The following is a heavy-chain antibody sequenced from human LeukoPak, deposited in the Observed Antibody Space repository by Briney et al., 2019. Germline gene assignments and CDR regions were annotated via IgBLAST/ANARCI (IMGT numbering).Heavy chain of an antibody. D-gene: IGHD6-19*01. CDR3: ARSWVAGYGTVLDY. CDR2: IHPADSQT. J-gene: IGHJ4*02. Sequence: GESLKISCQVSGYGFTNYWVGWVRQKPGKGLEWIGIIHPADSQTRFSPSFQGQVTLSVDKSISTAYLQWSSLKASDTAMYYCARSWVAGYGTVLDYWGQGTLVTVSS. V-gene: IGHV5-51*01. CDR1: GYGFTNYW.